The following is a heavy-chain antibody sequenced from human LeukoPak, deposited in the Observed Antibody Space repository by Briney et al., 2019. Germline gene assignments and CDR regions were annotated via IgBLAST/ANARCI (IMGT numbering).Heavy chain of an antibody. D-gene: IGHD1-26*01. CDR1: GGSISSYY. V-gene: IGHV4-59*01. CDR2: IHYSGST. Sequence: SETLSLTCTVSGGSISSYYWSWIRQPPGKGLEWIGYIHYSGSTNYNPSLKSRVTISVDTSKNQFSLKLSSVTAADTAVYYCARSVNNGSLCYFDYWGQGTLVTVSS. J-gene: IGHJ4*02. CDR3: ARSVNNGSLCYFDY.